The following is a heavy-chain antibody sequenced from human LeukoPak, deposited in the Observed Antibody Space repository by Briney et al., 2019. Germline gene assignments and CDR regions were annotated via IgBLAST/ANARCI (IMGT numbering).Heavy chain of an antibody. CDR2: ITNVGGTT. V-gene: IGHV3-23*01. D-gene: IGHD2-15*01. CDR3: AKFKSSGYYYYYYMDV. CDR1: GFTFGNYA. J-gene: IGHJ6*03. Sequence: GGSLRLSCVASGFTFGNYAMNWVRQAPGKGLEWVSGITNVGGTTHYADSVKGRFTISRDNSKNTLYLQMNSLRAEDTAVYYCAKFKSSGYYYYYYMDVWGKGTTVTVSS.